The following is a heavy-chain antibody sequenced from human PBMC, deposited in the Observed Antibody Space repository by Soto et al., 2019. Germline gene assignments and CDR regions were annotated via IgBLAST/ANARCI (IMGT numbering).Heavy chain of an antibody. V-gene: IGHV1-18*01. CDR2: ISGYNGNT. CDR1: GYSFTNYG. CDR3: ARANTWVTGRVGTL. Sequence: QIHLEQSRIEMKEPGTSLKISCATSGYSFTNYGISWVRQAPGQGLEWMGWISGYNGNTKYAQSFHDRVVMTADKFTSTGYLEMRNLRSNYTAVYYCARANTWVTGRVGTLWGQGTTVTVSS. D-gene: IGHD1-1*01. J-gene: IGHJ4*02.